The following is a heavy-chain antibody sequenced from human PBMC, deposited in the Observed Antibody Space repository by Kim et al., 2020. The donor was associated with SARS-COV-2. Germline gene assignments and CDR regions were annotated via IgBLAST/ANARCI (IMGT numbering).Heavy chain of an antibody. Sequence: FNADSVKGRFTISRDNSKSTLYLQMNSLSAEDTAVYYCAKDSGGYSFGYWGQGTLVTVSS. CDR3: AKDSGGYSFGY. V-gene: IGHV3-23*01. J-gene: IGHJ4*02. D-gene: IGHD5-18*01.